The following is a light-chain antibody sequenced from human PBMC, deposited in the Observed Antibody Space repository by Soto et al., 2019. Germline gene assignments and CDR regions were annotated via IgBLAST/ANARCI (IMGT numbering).Light chain of an antibody. CDR1: QSISSW. CDR3: QQYNSYWT. Sequence: DIQMTQSPSTLSASVGGRVSITCRASQSISSWLAWYQQKPGKAPKLLIYKASSLESGVPSRFSGSGSGTEFTLTLSSLQPDDFATYYCQQYNSYWTFGPGTKVDI. J-gene: IGKJ1*01. V-gene: IGKV1-5*03. CDR2: KAS.